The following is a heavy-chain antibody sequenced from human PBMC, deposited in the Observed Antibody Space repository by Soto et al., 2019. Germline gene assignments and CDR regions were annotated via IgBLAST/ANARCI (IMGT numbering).Heavy chain of an antibody. CDR1: GCTFSSYG. CDR2: ISYDGSNK. J-gene: IGHJ4*02. D-gene: IGHD4-17*01. Sequence: PGGSLRLSCAASGCTFSSYGIHWVRQAPGKGLEWVAVISYDGSNKYYADSVKGRFTISRDNSKNTLYLQMNSLRAEDTAVYYCAKDLVTTTVTTSFDYWGQGTLVTVSS. CDR3: AKDLVTTTVTTSFDY. V-gene: IGHV3-30*18.